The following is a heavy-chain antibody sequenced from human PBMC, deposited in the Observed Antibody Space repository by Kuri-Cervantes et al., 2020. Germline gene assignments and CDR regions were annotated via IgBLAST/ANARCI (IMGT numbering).Heavy chain of an antibody. J-gene: IGHJ3*01. V-gene: IGHV3-13*01. Sequence: GGSLRRSCAASGFTFTNYDMHWVRRSTGKGLEWVSGIGTLHDTFYPDSVKGRFTISREDAKNSLYLQMNYLRVGDTAVYYCTRGRTLGTGAGPDDDFDVWGQGTMVTVSS. CDR3: TRGRTLGTGAGPDDDFDV. CDR1: GFTFTNYD. D-gene: IGHD1/OR15-1a*01. CDR2: IGTLHDT.